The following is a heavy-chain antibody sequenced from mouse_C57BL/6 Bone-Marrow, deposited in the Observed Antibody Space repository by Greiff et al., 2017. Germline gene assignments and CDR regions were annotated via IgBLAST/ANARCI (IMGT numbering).Heavy chain of an antibody. V-gene: IGHV5-2*01. D-gene: IGHD2-4*01. J-gene: IGHJ3*01. CDR1: EYEFPSHD. CDR3: ARRKSYDYDWCAY. Sequence: EVKLVESGGGLVQPGESLKLSCESNEYEFPSHDMSWVRQTPEKRLELVAAINSDGGSNYYTDTMERRFIISRDNTKNDLDLEMSSLRYDDTALYYCARRKSYDYDWCAYWGQGTRVTVSA. CDR2: INSDGGSN.